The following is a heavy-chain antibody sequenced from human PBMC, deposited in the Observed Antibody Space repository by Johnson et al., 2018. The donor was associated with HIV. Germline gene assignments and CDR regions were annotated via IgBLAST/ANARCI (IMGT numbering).Heavy chain of an antibody. J-gene: IGHJ3*02. CDR3: AKVRWLRLDNEAFDS. D-gene: IGHD5-12*01. Sequence: QVQLVESGGGVVQPGGSLRLSCAASGFTFSSYGMHWVRQAPGKGLEWVAFIRYDGSNKYYADAVHGRFTISRDNSENTVYLQMIRLRLEDTAVYYCAKVRWLRLDNEAFDSWGQGTMVTVS. CDR1: GFTFSSYG. CDR2: IRYDGSNK. V-gene: IGHV3-30*02.